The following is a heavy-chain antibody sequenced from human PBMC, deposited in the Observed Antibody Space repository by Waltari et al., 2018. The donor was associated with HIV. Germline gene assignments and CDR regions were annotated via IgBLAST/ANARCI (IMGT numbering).Heavy chain of an antibody. Sequence: VQLVDSGGGVVQPGGSLRISCVASGFPCRPFAFHWVRQAPGKGLEWVALISYGGRNKVYADSVKGRFTISRDNSKNTLYLQMNSLRAEDTAVYYCARDGHFYDSRPLDHWGQGTLVTVSS. D-gene: IGHD3-22*01. CDR1: GFPCRPFA. V-gene: IGHV3-30*04. J-gene: IGHJ4*02. CDR3: ARDGHFYDSRPLDH. CDR2: ISYGGRNK.